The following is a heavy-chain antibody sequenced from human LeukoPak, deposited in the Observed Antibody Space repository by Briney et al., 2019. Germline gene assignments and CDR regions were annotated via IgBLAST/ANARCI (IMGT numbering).Heavy chain of an antibody. J-gene: IGHJ6*03. D-gene: IGHD3-22*01. CDR1: GYSISSGYH. CDR2: MFHSGST. CDR3: ARAVVIRGLKYQYYIDV. Sequence: SETLSLTCTVSGYSISSGYHWGWIRPPPGKGLEGIGSMFHSGSTYYNPSLKSRVTMSVDTSKNQFSLRLNSVTAADTALYYCARAVVIRGLKYQYYIDVWGKGTTVTVSS. V-gene: IGHV4-38-2*02.